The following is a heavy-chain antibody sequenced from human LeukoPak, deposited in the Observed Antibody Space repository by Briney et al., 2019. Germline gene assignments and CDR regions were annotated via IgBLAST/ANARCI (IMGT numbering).Heavy chain of an antibody. V-gene: IGHV4-59*01. CDR3: ARDRGTAAAGPDFDD. Sequence: SEAPSLTCTLCVGSISSSFWSWIRPPPGKGLEGVGYIYYIGCTNYNPPLTRRATISVDTSKSQLSLRLSSVTAADTAVYYCARDRGTAAAGPDFDDWGQGTLVTVSS. D-gene: IGHD6-13*01. CDR1: VGSISSSF. J-gene: IGHJ4*02. CDR2: IYYIGCT.